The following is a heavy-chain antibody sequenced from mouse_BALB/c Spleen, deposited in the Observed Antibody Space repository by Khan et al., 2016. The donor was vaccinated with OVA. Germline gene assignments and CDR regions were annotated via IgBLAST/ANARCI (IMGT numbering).Heavy chain of an antibody. D-gene: IGHD1-2*01. CDR1: GFDFSRYW. Sequence: EVKLLESGGGLVQPGGSLKLSCAASGFDFSRYWMSWVRQAPGKGLEWIGEINPDSSTINYTPSLKDKFIISRDNAKNTLYLQMSKVRSEYKVVYYCARPTTATGYYFDYWGQGTTLTVSS. V-gene: IGHV4-1*02. CDR2: INPDSSTI. CDR3: ARPTTATGYYFDY. J-gene: IGHJ2*01.